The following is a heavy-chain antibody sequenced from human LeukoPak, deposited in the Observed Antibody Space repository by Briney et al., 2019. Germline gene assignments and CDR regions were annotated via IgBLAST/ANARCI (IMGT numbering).Heavy chain of an antibody. CDR3: ARERSGPGFGVVPRGYYFDY. Sequence: SETLSLTCAVYGGSFSGYYWSWIRQPPGKGLEWIGEINHSGSTNYNPSLKSRVTISVDTSKNQFSLKLSSVTAADTAVYYCARERSGPGFGVVPRGYYFDYWGQGTLVTVSS. D-gene: IGHD3-3*01. J-gene: IGHJ4*02. CDR2: INHSGST. CDR1: GGSFSGYY. V-gene: IGHV4-34*01.